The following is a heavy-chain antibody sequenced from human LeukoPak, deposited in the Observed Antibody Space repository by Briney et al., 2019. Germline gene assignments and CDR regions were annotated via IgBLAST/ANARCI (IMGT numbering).Heavy chain of an antibody. J-gene: IGHJ4*02. D-gene: IGHD3-22*01. CDR2: IYYSGST. Sequence: PSETLSLTCTVSGGSISSSSYYWGWIRQPPGKGLEWIGSIYYSGSTYYNPSLKSRVTISVDTSKNQFFLKLSSVTAADTAVYYCASDSSGYYYFDYWGQGTLVTVSS. V-gene: IGHV4-39*01. CDR3: ASDSSGYYYFDY. CDR1: GGSISSSSYY.